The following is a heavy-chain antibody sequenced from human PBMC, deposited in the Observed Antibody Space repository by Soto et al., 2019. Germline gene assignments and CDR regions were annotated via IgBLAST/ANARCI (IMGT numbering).Heavy chain of an antibody. V-gene: IGHV4-30-4*01. J-gene: IGHJ4*02. CDR1: GGSISSGDYY. Sequence: PSETLSLTCTVSGGSISSGDYYWSWIRQPPGKGLEWIGYIYYSGSTYYNPSLKSRVTISVDTSKNQFSLKLSSVTAADTAVYYCAREGDGKHFDYWGQGTLVTVSS. D-gene: IGHD3-16*01. CDR3: AREGDGKHFDY. CDR2: IYYSGST.